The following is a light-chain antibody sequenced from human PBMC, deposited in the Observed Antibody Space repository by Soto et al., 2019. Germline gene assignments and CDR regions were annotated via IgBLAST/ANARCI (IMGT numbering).Light chain of an antibody. Sequence: EIVLTQSPGTLSLSPGERAPLSCRASQSVSSSYLAWYQQKPGQAPRLLIYGASSRATGIPDRFSGSGSVTDFTLTISRLEPEDFAVYYCQQYGSSPITVGQGTRLEIK. CDR1: QSVSSSY. V-gene: IGKV3-20*01. CDR3: QQYGSSPIT. CDR2: GAS. J-gene: IGKJ5*01.